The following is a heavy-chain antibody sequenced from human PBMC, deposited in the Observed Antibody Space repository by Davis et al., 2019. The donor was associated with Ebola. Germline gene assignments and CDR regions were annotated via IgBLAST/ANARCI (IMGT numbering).Heavy chain of an antibody. CDR2: ISYDGSNK. Sequence: PGGSLRLSCAASGFTFSSYGMHWVRQAPGKGLEWVAVISYDGSNKYYADSVKGRFTISRDNSKNTLYLQMNSLRAEDTAVYYCAKGMTTVTSYPSYYYGMDVWGQGTTVTVSS. D-gene: IGHD4-17*01. V-gene: IGHV3-30*18. CDR3: AKGMTTVTSYPSYYYGMDV. J-gene: IGHJ6*02. CDR1: GFTFSSYG.